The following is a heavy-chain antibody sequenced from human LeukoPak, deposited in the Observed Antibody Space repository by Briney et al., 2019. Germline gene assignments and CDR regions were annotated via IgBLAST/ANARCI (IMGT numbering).Heavy chain of an antibody. Sequence: ASVTVSCKASGYTYTGYYMHWVRQAPGQGLEWMGWINPNSGGTNDAQKFQGRVTMTRDTSISTAYMELSRLRSDDTAVYYCARGGVIRGRLGYWGQGTLATVSS. CDR2: INPNSGGT. CDR1: GYTYTGYY. J-gene: IGHJ4*02. CDR3: ARGGVIRGRLGY. D-gene: IGHD3-16*01. V-gene: IGHV1-2*02.